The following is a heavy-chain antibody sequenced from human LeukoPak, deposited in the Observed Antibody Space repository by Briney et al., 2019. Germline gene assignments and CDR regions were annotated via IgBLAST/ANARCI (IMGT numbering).Heavy chain of an antibody. CDR2: IYSTGST. J-gene: IGHJ5*02. V-gene: IGHV4-59*11. D-gene: IGHD1-7*01. CDR3: AGFPAGTTAEYWFDP. Sequence: SETLSLTCTVSGGSINGHYWSWIRQSPGKGPEWLGYIYSTGSTTYNPSLRSRVTISVDTSKNKFSLKLRSVTAADTAVYFCAGFPAGTTAEYWFDPWGQGTLVTVTS. CDR1: GGSINGHY.